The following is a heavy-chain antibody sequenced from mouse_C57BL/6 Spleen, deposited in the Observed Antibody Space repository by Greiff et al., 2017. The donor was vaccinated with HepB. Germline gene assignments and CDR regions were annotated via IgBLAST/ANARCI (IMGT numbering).Heavy chain of an antibody. CDR2: IDPSDGYT. CDR1: GYTFTSYW. V-gene: IGHV1-50*01. D-gene: IGHD1-1*01. J-gene: IGHJ3*01. Sequence: QVQLKQPGAELVKPGASVKLSCKASGYTFTSYWMQWVKQRPGQGLEWIGEIDPSDGYTNYNQKFKGKATLTADTSSTTAYMQLSSLTSEDSAVYYCSRGASSAVEDTGCFAYWGQGTLVTVSA. CDR3: SRGASSAVEDTGCFAY.